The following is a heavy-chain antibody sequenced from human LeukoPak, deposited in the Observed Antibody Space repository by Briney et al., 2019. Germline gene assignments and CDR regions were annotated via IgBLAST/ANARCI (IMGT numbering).Heavy chain of an antibody. Sequence: GGSLRLSCSASGFTFSSYAMHWVRQAPGKGLEYVSAISSNGGSTYYADSVKGRFTISRDNSKNTLYLQMNSLRAEDTAVYYCAKGPLYGDYVEGYYFDYWGQGTLVTVSS. CDR1: GFTFSSYA. CDR2: ISSNGGST. D-gene: IGHD4-17*01. J-gene: IGHJ4*02. V-gene: IGHV3-64*04. CDR3: AKGPLYGDYVEGYYFDY.